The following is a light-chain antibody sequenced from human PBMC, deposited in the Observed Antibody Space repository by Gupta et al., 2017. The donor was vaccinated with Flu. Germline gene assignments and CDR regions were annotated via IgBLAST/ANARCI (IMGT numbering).Light chain of an antibody. V-gene: IGKV1-12*01. Sequence: PSSLSASVGDRVTITCRASQDISTWLAWYQQKPGKAPKLLMYGASTLQGGVPSRFSGSGSGTDFTLTISSLQPEDFATYYCQQANIFPWTFGQGTMVEIK. CDR1: QDISTW. J-gene: IGKJ1*01. CDR3: QQANIFPWT. CDR2: GAS.